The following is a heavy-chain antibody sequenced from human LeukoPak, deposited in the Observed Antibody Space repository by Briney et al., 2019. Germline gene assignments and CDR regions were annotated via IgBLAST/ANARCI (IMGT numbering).Heavy chain of an antibody. D-gene: IGHD1-7*01. CDR1: GFTFSTYN. J-gene: IGHJ5*02. CDR3: AKDNWNYGGDP. CDR2: ISGSSSYI. V-gene: IGHV3-21*04. Sequence: GGSLRLSCAASGFTFSTYNMNWVRQAPGKGLEWVSSISGSSSYIYYADSVKGRFTISRDNSKNTLYLQMNSLRAEDTAVYYCAKDNWNYGGDPWGQGTLVTVSS.